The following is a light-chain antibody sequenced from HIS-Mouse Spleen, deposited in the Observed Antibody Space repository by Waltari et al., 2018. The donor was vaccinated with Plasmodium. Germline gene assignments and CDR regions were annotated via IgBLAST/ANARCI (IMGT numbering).Light chain of an antibody. V-gene: IGLV3-10*01. Sequence: SYELTQPPSVSVSPGQTARITCPGDALPKKYAYWYQQKSGRAPVLVIYEDSKRPPGIPERFSGSSSGTMATLTISGAQVEDEADYYCYSTDSRGNHRVFGGGTKLTVL. CDR2: EDS. J-gene: IGLJ3*02. CDR3: YSTDSRGNHRV. CDR1: ALPKKY.